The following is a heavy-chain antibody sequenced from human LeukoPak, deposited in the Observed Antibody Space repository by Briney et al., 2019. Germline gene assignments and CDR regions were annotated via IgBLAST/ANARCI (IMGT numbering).Heavy chain of an antibody. D-gene: IGHD4/OR15-4a*01. CDR2: ISSGGTTI. CDR1: AFTFSDSY. J-gene: IGHJ5*02. V-gene: IGHV3-11*01. Sequence: GGSPRLSCAASAFTFSDSYVTWIRQAPGKGLEWVSYISSGGTTIYYGDSVKGRFTISRDNAKNSLYLQMNSLRAEDTAVYYCVRGPNTWFDPWGQGTLVTVSS. CDR3: VRGPNTWFDP.